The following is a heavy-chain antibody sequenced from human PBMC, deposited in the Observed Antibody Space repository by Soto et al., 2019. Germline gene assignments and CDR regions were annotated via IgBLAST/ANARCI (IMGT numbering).Heavy chain of an antibody. D-gene: IGHD2-21*02. CDR2: ITGNAANT. CDR1: RFTFGGYA. Sequence: GGSLRLSCSASRFTFGGYAMSWVRQAPGKGLEWVSGITGNAANTVYADSVKGRFTISRDNSKNALYLQLNSLRAEDTAVYFCAKAARDCGGDCYSSYFESWGKGALVTV. V-gene: IGHV3-23*01. CDR3: AKAARDCGGDCYSSYFES. J-gene: IGHJ4*02.